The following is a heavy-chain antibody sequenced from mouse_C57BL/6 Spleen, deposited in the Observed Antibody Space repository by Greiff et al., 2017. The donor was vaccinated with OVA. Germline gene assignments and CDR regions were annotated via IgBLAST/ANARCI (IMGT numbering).Heavy chain of an antibody. CDR1: GYTFTSYW. V-gene: IGHV1-69*01. CDR2: LDPSDSYT. J-gene: IGHJ2*01. D-gene: IGHD1-1*01. CDR3: ARSPYYYGSSRYYFDY. Sequence: QVQLQQPGAELVMPGASVKLSCKASGYTFTSYWMHWVKQRPGQGLEWIGELDPSDSYTNYNQKFKGKSTLTVDKSSSTAYMQLSSLTSEDSAVYYCARSPYYYGSSRYYFDYWGQGTTLTVSS.